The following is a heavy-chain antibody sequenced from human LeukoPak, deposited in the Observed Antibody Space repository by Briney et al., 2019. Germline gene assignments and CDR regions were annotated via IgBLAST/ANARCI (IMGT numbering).Heavy chain of an antibody. J-gene: IGHJ5*02. V-gene: IGHV4-59*01. D-gene: IGHD2-2*01. CDR3: ARASTWGVPATTVWFDP. CDR1: GGSISSYY. Sequence: SETLSLTCTVSGGSISSYYWSWIRQPPGKGLEWIGYIYYSGSTNYNPSLKSRVTISVDTSKNQFSLKLSSVTAADTAVYYCARASTWGVPATTVWFDPWGQGTLVTVSS. CDR2: IYYSGST.